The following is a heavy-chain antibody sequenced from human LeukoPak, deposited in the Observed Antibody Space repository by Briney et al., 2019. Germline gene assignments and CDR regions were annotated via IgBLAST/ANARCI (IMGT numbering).Heavy chain of an antibody. CDR3: ARDTIVVVVAATARDNWFDP. V-gene: IGHV4-38-2*02. Sequence: SETLSLTCAVSGYSISSGYYWGWIRQPPGKGLEWIGSIYHSGSTYYNPSLKSRVTISVDTSKNQFSLKLSSVTAADTAVYHCARDTIVVVVAATARDNWFDPWGQGTLVTVSS. CDR2: IYHSGST. CDR1: GYSISSGYY. D-gene: IGHD2-15*01. J-gene: IGHJ5*02.